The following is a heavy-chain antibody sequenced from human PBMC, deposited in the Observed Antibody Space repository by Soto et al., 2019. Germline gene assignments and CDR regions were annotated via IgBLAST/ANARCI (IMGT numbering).Heavy chain of an antibody. CDR2: ISAYNGNT. CDR1: GYTFTSYG. CDR3: ARAVVTTPLWYYYYGMDV. J-gene: IGHJ6*02. D-gene: IGHD2-21*02. V-gene: IGHV1-18*01. Sequence: QVQLVQSGAEVKKPGASVKVSCKASGYTFTSYGISWVRQAPGQGLEWMGWISAYNGNTNYAQKLQGRVTMTTDTSTSTAYMELRSLRSDDKAVYYCARAVVTTPLWYYYYGMDVWGQGTTVTVSS.